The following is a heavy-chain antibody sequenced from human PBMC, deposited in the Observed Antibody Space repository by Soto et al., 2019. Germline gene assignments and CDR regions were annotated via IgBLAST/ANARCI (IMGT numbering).Heavy chain of an antibody. J-gene: IGHJ6*02. CDR1: GFSFSDHG. D-gene: IGHD3-9*01. CDR3: AKTSKTTILTVYDV. V-gene: IGHV3-23*01. CDR2: TSGSGGTT. Sequence: EVQLLESGGGLVQPGGSPRLSCEASGFSFSDHGMSWVRQAPGKGLEWVSVTSGSGGTTYYVDSVKGRLTISRDNSKNTLYLQMNSLRVEDTAVYYCAKTSKTTILTVYDVWGRGTTVTVSS.